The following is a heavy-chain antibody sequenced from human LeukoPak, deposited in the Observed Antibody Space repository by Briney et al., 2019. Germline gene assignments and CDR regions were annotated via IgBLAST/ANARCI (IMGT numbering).Heavy chain of an antibody. CDR2: IYSDNT. V-gene: IGHV3-53*01. CDR1: GFTVSSNS. Sequence: GGSLRLSCTVSGFTVSSNSMSWVRQAPGKGLEWVSFIYSDNTHYSDSVKGRFTISRDNSKNTLYLQMNSLRAEDTAVYYCARRAGAYSHPYDYWGQGTLVTVAS. J-gene: IGHJ4*02. D-gene: IGHD4/OR15-4a*01. CDR3: ARRAGAYSHPYDY.